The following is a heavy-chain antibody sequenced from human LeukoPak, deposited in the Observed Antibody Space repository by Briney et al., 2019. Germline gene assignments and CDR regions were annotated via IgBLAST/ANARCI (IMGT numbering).Heavy chain of an antibody. Sequence: SETLALTCTVSGGSISSSSYYWGWIRQPPGKGLEWIGSIYYSGSTYYNPSLKSRVTISVDTSKNQFSLKLSSVTAADTAVYYCAREFPSKESAAAATTLDYWGQGTLVTVSS. CDR2: IYYSGST. CDR3: AREFPSKESAAAATTLDY. CDR1: GGSISSSSYY. V-gene: IGHV4-39*07. D-gene: IGHD6-13*01. J-gene: IGHJ4*02.